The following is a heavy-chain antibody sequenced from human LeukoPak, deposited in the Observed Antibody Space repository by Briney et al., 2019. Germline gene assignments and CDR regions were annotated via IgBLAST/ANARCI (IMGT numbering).Heavy chain of an antibody. CDR1: GYTFTNYD. D-gene: IGHD3-22*01. J-gene: IGHJ4*02. CDR2: MNPNSGNT. V-gene: IGHV1-8*01. Sequence: ASVKVSCKASGYTFTNYDINWVRQATGQGLVWMGWMNPNSGNTGYAQKFQGRVTMTRNTFISTAYMELSSLTSEDTAVYYCARGAPDSSGYYRHFDYWAQGTLVTVSS. CDR3: ARGAPDSSGYYRHFDY.